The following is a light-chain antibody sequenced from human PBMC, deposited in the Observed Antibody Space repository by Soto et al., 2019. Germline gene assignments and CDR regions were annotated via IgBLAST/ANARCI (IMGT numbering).Light chain of an antibody. Sequence: VMTQFPATLSVSTGERATLSCRASQTVVRNLAWYRQTPGQAPRLLIYGASTRATGIPARFSGSGSGTEFTLTISSLQSEDFAVYYCQQYNNWPLTFGGGTTGAIK. CDR3: QQYNNWPLT. CDR2: GAS. V-gene: IGKV3-15*01. CDR1: QTVVRN. J-gene: IGKJ4*01.